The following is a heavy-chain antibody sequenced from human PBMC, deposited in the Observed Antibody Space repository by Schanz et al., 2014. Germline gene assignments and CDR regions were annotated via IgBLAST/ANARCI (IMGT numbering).Heavy chain of an antibody. J-gene: IGHJ6*02. D-gene: IGHD1-20*01. Sequence: EVQLLESGGCLVQPGGSLRLSCAASGFTFSSYAMSWVRQAPGKGLEWVSAISGSGETTYYADSVKGRFTISRDNSKNALYLQMNSLRAEDTAVYYYARRITGTHHNPYYHGMDVWGQGTTVTVSS. CDR2: ISGSGETT. CDR3: ARRITGTHHNPYYHGMDV. CDR1: GFTFSSYA. V-gene: IGHV3-23*01.